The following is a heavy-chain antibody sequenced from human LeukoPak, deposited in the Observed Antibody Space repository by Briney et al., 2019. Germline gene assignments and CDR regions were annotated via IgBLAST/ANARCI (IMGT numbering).Heavy chain of an antibody. CDR3: TREGLDP. V-gene: IGHV3-74*01. CDR1: GFTFSSYW. CDR2: IDSDGTGT. D-gene: IGHD2-21*01. J-gene: IGHJ5*02. Sequence: GGSLRLSCAASGFTFSSYWMHWVRQAPGKGLVWVSRIDSDGTGTIYADSMRGRFTISRDNAKNTMYLQMNSLRAEDTAVYYCTREGLDPWGQGTLVTVSS.